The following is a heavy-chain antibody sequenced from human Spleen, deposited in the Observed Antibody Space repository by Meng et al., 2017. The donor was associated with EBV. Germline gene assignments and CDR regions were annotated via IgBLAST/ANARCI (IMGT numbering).Heavy chain of an antibody. D-gene: IGHD4-17*01. CDR3: ARASNYDDYGIWFDP. V-gene: IGHV4-30-4*01. Sequence: QVQRQGSGPGLVKASPTLSLTCTVSGGSINSNGYYWNWIRQTPGKGLEWIGYLYYSGSTYYNPSLKSRVTISMDTSQNQFSLSLRSVTAADTAVYYCARASNYDDYGIWFDPWGQGTLVTVSS. CDR2: LYYSGST. CDR1: GGSINSNGYY. J-gene: IGHJ5*02.